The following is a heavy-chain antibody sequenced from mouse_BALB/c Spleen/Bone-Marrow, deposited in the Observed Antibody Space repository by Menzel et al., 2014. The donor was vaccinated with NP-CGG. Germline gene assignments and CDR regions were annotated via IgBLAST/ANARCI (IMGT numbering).Heavy chain of an antibody. CDR3: ARDSYYYGSSYWYFDV. D-gene: IGHD1-1*01. V-gene: IGHV5-4*02. CDR2: ISDGGSYT. Sequence: EVQRVESGGGLVKPGGSLKLSCAASGFTFSDYYMYWVRQTPEKGLEWVATISDGGSYTYYPDSVKGRFTISRDNAKNSLYLQMTGLKSEDTAMYYCARDSYYYGSSYWYFDVWGAGTTVTVSS. J-gene: IGHJ1*01. CDR1: GFTFSDYY.